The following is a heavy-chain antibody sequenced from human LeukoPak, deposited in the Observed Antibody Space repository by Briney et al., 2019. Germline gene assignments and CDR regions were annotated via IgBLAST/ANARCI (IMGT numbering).Heavy chain of an antibody. CDR2: INPSGGST. J-gene: IGHJ4*02. CDR3: ARVVRGVIITPPDY. D-gene: IGHD3-10*01. CDR1: GYTFTSYY. Sequence: ASVKVSCKASGYTFTSYYMHWVRQAPGQGLEWMGIINPSGGSTSYAQKFQGRVTMTRNTSISTAYMELSSLRSEDTAVYYCARVVRGVIITPPDYWGQGTLVTVSS. V-gene: IGHV1-46*01.